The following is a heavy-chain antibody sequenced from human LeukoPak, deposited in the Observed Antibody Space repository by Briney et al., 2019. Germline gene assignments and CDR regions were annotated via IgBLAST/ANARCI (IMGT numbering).Heavy chain of an antibody. D-gene: IGHD3/OR15-3a*01. CDR2: IYYSGTT. J-gene: IGHJ5*02. Sequence: SQTLSLTCTVSGGSISSGSYYWSWIRQHPGKGLEWLGYIYYSGTTFYNSSLKSRVTLSVDTSKNQFSLKLTSVTAADTAVYYCARVYLILGLHIIMSRFDPWGQGTLVTVSS. CDR1: GGSISSGSYY. CDR3: ARVYLILGLHIIMSRFDP. V-gene: IGHV4-31*03.